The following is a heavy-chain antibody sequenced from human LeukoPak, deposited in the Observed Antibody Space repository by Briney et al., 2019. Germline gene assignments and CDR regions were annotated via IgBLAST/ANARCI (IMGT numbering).Heavy chain of an antibody. Sequence: ASVKVSCKASGYTFTSYAMHWVRQAPGQRLEWMGWINAGNGNTKYSQKFQGRVTITRDTSASTAYMELSSLRSEDTAVYYCARQNYYDSSGHPTFDYWGQGTLVTVSS. CDR3: ARQNYYDSSGHPTFDY. J-gene: IGHJ4*02. V-gene: IGHV1-3*01. D-gene: IGHD3-22*01. CDR1: GYTFTSYA. CDR2: INAGNGNT.